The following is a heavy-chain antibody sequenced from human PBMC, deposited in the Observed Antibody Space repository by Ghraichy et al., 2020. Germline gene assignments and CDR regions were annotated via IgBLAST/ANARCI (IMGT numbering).Heavy chain of an antibody. Sequence: SETLSLTCAVYGGSFSGYYWSWIRQPPGKGLEWIGEINHSGSTNYNPSLKSRVTISVDTSKNQFSLKLSSVTAADTAVYYCARGYSSSWFLRGNYFDYWGQGTLVTVSS. CDR3: ARGYSSSWFLRGNYFDY. D-gene: IGHD6-13*01. CDR2: INHSGST. CDR1: GGSFSGYY. V-gene: IGHV4-34*01. J-gene: IGHJ4*02.